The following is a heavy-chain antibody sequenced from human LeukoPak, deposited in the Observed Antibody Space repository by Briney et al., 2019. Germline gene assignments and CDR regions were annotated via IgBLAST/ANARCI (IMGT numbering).Heavy chain of an antibody. CDR3: AKDHGTTMVLRFLEWLPIDY. CDR1: GFGFSSYD. V-gene: IGHV3-23*01. D-gene: IGHD3-3*01. CDR2: ISGSVSGFGSPT. Sequence: GGSLRLSCAASGFGFSSYDMSWVRQAPGKGLEWVSAISGSVSGFGSPTKYADSVKGRFTISRDNSKNTLYLQMNSLRAEDTAVYYCAKDHGTTMVLRFLEWLPIDYWGQGTLVTVSS. J-gene: IGHJ4*02.